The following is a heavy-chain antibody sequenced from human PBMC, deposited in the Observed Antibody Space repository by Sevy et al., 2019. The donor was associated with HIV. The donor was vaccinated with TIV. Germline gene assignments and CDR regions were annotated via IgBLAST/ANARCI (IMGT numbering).Heavy chain of an antibody. D-gene: IGHD2-2*01. V-gene: IGHV3-30*04. CDR2: ISYDGSNK. CDR3: ARENAADYYYYGMDV. CDR1: GFTFSSYA. Sequence: GGSLRLSCAASGFTFSSYAMHWVRQAPGKGLELVAVISYDGSNKYYADSVKGRFTISRDNSKNTLYLQMNSLRAEDTAVYYCARENAADYYYYGMDVWGQGTTVTVSS. J-gene: IGHJ6*02.